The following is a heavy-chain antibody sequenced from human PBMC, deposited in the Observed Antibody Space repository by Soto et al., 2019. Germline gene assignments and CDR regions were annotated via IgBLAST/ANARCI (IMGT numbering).Heavy chain of an antibody. CDR1: GYSFTSYW. CDR2: IDPSDSYT. V-gene: IGHV5-10-1*01. CDR3: ARRGLYSSYAGEFDY. J-gene: IGHJ4*02. D-gene: IGHD2-21*01. Sequence: EVQLVQSGAEVKKPGESLRISCKGSGYSFTSYWISWVRQMPGKGLEWMGRIDPSDSYTNYSPSFQGHVTISADKSISTAYLQWSSLKASDTAMYYCARRGLYSSYAGEFDYWGQGTLVTVSS.